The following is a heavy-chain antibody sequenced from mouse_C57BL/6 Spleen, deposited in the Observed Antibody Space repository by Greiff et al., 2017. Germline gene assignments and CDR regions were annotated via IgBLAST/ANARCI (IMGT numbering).Heavy chain of an antibody. CDR1: GFNIKDDY. J-gene: IGHJ2*01. Sequence: VTLKESGAELVRPGASVKLSCTASGFNIKDDYMHWVKQRPEQGLEWIGWIDPENGDTEYASKFQGKATITADTSSNPAYLQLSSLTSEDTAVYYCTTVNWDDFDYWGQGTTLTVSS. CDR2: IDPENGDT. V-gene: IGHV14-4*01. D-gene: IGHD4-1*01. CDR3: TTVNWDDFDY.